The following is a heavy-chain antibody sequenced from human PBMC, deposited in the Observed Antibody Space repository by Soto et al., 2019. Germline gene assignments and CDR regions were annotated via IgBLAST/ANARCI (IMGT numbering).Heavy chain of an antibody. Sequence: QLQLQESGPGLVKPSETLSLTCTVSGGSISSSSYYWGWIRQPPGKGLEWIGSIYYSGSTYYNPSLKSRVTISVDTSKNQFSLKLSSVTAADTAVYYCARIGPYGSGSPGWFDPWGQGTLVTVSS. CDR3: ARIGPYGSGSPGWFDP. V-gene: IGHV4-39*01. J-gene: IGHJ5*02. D-gene: IGHD3-10*01. CDR2: IYYSGST. CDR1: GGSISSSSYY.